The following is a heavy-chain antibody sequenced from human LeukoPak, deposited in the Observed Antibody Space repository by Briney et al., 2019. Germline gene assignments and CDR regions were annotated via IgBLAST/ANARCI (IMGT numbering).Heavy chain of an antibody. D-gene: IGHD2-15*01. CDR1: GFTVSTNY. J-gene: IGHJ4*02. CDR3: ARDGGSH. CDR2: IKQDGSEK. V-gene: IGHV3-7*01. Sequence: GGSLRLSCAASGFTVSTNYMTWVRQAPGKGLEWVANIKQDGSEKYYVDSVKGRFTISRDNAKNSLYLQMNSLRAEDTAVYYCARDGGSHWGQGTLVTVSS.